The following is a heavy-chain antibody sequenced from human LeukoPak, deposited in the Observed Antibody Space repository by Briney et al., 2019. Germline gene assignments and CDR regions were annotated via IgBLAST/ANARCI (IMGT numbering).Heavy chain of an antibody. J-gene: IGHJ4*02. CDR3: APSRGLAARQPPYFDY. CDR1: GYTFTDYY. V-gene: IGHV1-69-2*01. CDR2: VDPEDGET. Sequence: GASVKVSCKASGYTFTDYYMHWVQQAPGKGLEWMGRVDPEDGETIYAEKFQGRVTITADTSTDTAYMGLSSLRSEDTAVYYCAPSRGLAARQPPYFDYWGQGTLVTVSS. D-gene: IGHD6-6*01.